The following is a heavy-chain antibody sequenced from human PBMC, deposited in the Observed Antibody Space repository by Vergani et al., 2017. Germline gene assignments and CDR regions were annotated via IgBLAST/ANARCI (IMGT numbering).Heavy chain of an antibody. D-gene: IGHD6-13*01. CDR3: ARAPISGYSSSWYHFDY. CDR2: INHSGST. J-gene: IGHJ4*02. Sequence: QVQLQQWGAGLLKPSETLSLTCAVHGGSFSGYYWSWIRQPPGKGLEWIGEINHSGSTNYNPSLKSRVTISVATSQNQFSLKLSSVTAADTAVYYCARAPISGYSSSWYHFDYWGQGTLVTVSS. V-gene: IGHV4-34*01. CDR1: GGSFSGYY.